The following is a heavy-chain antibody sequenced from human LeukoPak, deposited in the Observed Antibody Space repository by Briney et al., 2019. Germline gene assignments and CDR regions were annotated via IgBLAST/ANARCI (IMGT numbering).Heavy chain of an antibody. V-gene: IGHV3-43*01. CDR3: AREPGAAAVDTVTTGALDY. Sequence: SGGSLRLSCAASGLIFDDYTMHWFRQAPGKGLEWVSLISRNGAVTKYADSVRGRFTISRDNAKNSLYLQMNSLRAEDTAVYYCAREPGAAAVDTVTTGALDYWGQGTPVTVSS. CDR2: ISRNGAVT. J-gene: IGHJ4*02. CDR1: GLIFDDYT. D-gene: IGHD4-11*01.